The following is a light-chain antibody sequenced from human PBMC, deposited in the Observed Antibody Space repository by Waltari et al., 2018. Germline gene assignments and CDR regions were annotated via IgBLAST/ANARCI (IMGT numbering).Light chain of an antibody. CDR2: KAF. Sequence: DIQMTQSPSTLSASVGDRITITCRASQSISSWLAWYQQKPGKPPKLLIYKAFSLESGVPSRFSGSGSGTEFTLTISSLQPDDFATYYCQQYNSYPITFGQGTRLEIK. V-gene: IGKV1-5*03. J-gene: IGKJ5*01. CDR3: QQYNSYPIT. CDR1: QSISSW.